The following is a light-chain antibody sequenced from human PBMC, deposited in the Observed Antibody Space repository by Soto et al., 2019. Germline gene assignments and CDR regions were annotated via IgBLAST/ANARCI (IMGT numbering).Light chain of an antibody. V-gene: IGLV2-14*03. CDR3: SSYTGSSTVI. Sequence: QSALTQPASVSGSPGQSITLSCTGTNNDVGGYNYVSWYQQHPGKAPKLMIYDVSNRPSGVSNRFSGSKSGNTASLTISGLQAEDEADYYCSSYTGSSTVIFGGGTKLTVL. CDR2: DVS. CDR1: NNDVGGYNY. J-gene: IGLJ2*01.